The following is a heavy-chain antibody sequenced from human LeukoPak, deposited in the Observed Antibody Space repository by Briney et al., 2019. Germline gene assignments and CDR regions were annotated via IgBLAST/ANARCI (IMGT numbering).Heavy chain of an antibody. CDR1: GFTLSGHS. Sequence: PGGSLRLSCAATGFTLSGHSMNWVRQAPGKGLDWVSSNSPTSAYIYYQDSVKGRFTISRDDAKNSLYLEMDSLRAEDTAVYYCARTIYYYESTSYFSDAFDVWGQGTMVTVSS. CDR3: ARTIYYYESTSYFSDAFDV. V-gene: IGHV3-21*01. D-gene: IGHD3-22*01. J-gene: IGHJ3*01. CDR2: NSPTSAYI.